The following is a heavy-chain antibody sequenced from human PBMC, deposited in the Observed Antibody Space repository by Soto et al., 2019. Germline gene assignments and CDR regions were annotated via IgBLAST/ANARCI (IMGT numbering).Heavy chain of an antibody. J-gene: IGHJ4*02. Sequence: PXXTLSLPCAVYGGSFSGYYWRWILQPPGKGLEWIGEINHSGSTNYNPSLKSRVTISVDTSKNQFSLKLSSVTAADTAVYYCARAGHSSGNDYWGQGTLVTVSS. V-gene: IGHV4-34*01. D-gene: IGHD6-19*01. CDR1: GGSFSGYY. CDR2: INHSGST. CDR3: ARAGHSSGNDY.